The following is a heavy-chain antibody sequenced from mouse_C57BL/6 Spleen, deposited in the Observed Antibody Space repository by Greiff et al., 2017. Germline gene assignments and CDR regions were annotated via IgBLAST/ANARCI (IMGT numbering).Heavy chain of an antibody. D-gene: IGHD2-5*01. CDR1: GFTFSDYY. J-gene: IGHJ4*01. CDR3: ARGGSNYKYYAMDY. CDR2: ISNGGGSS. Sequence: EVMLVESGGGLVQPGGSLKLSCAASGFTFSDYYMYWVRQTPEKRLEWVAYISNGGGSSYYPDTVKGRFTISRDNAKNTLYLQMSRLKSEDTAMYYCARGGSNYKYYAMDYWGQGTSVTVSS. V-gene: IGHV5-12*01.